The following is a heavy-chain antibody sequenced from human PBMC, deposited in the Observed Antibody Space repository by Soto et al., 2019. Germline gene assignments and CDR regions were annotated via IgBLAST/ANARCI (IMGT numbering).Heavy chain of an antibody. CDR3: ARIILGDTGVFDY. J-gene: IGHJ4*02. Sequence: QVQLVQSGAEVKKPGASVKVSCKASGFTFTNYYMHWIRQAPGQGLEWLGWINPNSGGTNYAQKFRGRVTMTRDTSISTDYMELSRLRSDDTAMYYCARIILGDTGVFDYWGQVTLVTVAS. D-gene: IGHD1-26*01. V-gene: IGHV1-2*02. CDR1: GFTFTNYY. CDR2: INPNSGGT.